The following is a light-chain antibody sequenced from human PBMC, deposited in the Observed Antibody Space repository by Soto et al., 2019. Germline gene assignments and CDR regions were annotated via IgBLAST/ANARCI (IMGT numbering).Light chain of an antibody. V-gene: IGLV3-27*01. Sequence: SYELTQPSSVSVSPGQTARITCSGDVLAKQYARWFQQKPGQAPVLVIYKDSERPSGIPERFSGSSSGTTVTLTISGAQVEDEADYYCYSAADNVFGTGTKVTV. CDR2: KDS. CDR1: VLAKQY. J-gene: IGLJ1*01. CDR3: YSAADNV.